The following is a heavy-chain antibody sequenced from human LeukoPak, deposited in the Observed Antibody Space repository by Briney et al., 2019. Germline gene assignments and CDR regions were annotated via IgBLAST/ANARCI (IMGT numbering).Heavy chain of an antibody. Sequence: GRSLRLSRAASGFTFSSYTMNWVRQAPGKGLEWVSSITGGSTYIYYADSLKGRFTISRDNAKNSLYLQMNSLRAEDTAVYYCAKDGGLHLHYYYNYMDIWGKGTTVTVSS. J-gene: IGHJ6*03. CDR2: ITGGSTYI. CDR3: AKDGGLHLHYYYNYMDI. D-gene: IGHD5-24*01. V-gene: IGHV3-21*01. CDR1: GFTFSSYT.